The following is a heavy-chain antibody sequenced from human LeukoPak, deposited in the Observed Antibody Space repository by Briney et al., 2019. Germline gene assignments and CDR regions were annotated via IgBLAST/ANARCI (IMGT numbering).Heavy chain of an antibody. Sequence: KAGGSLRLSCAASGFTFSGYWMSWVRQAPGKGLEWVANIKQDGSEQYYVDSVKGRFTISRDNAKNSLYLQMNSLRAEDTAVYYCARIKSHAFDIWGQGTTVTVSS. J-gene: IGHJ3*02. CDR3: ARIKSHAFDI. V-gene: IGHV3-7*01. CDR2: IKQDGSEQ. CDR1: GFTFSGYW.